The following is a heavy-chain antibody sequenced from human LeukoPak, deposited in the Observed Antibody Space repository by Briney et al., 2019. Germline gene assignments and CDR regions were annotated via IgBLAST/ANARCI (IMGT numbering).Heavy chain of an antibody. CDR3: ATSRYCSSTSCYANFDY. J-gene: IGHJ4*02. V-gene: IGHV4-59*01. D-gene: IGHD2-2*01. CDR1: GASISSYY. CDR2: IYYSGST. Sequence: SETLSLTCTVSGASISSYYWSWIRQPPGKGLEWIGYIYYSGSTNYNPSLESRVTISVDTSKNQFSLKLSSVTAADTAVYYCATSRYCSSTSCYANFDYWGQGTLGTVSS.